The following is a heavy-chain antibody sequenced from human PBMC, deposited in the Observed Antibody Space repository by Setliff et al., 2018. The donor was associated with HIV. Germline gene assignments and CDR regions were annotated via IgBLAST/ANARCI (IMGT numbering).Heavy chain of an antibody. Sequence: GGSLRLSCAASGFTFTSYAMNWVRQAPGKGLEWVSSISGSGSTTYYADSVKDRLTISRDNSRNTLFLQMNNLRPEDTATYYCVRDPIEGSPDYFDYWGQGALVTVSS. J-gene: IGHJ4*02. CDR3: VRDPIEGSPDYFDY. V-gene: IGHV3-23*01. D-gene: IGHD1-26*01. CDR1: GFTFTSYA. CDR2: ISGSGSTT.